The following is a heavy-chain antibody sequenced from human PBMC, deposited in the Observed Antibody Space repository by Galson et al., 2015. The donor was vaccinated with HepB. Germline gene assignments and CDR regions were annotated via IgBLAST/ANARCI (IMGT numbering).Heavy chain of an antibody. CDR2: IGSSGRT. CDR3: AVNMKRGTSDY. D-gene: IGHD1-1*01. CDR1: GFTISDYG. J-gene: IGHJ4*02. V-gene: IGHV3-23*01. Sequence: SLRLSCAASGFTISDYGIDWVRQPPGRGLEYVSGIGSSGRTYYADSVKGRFTISRDNSKNTVYLHMNSLRAEDTAEYYCAVNMKRGTSDYWGQGTLVTVSS.